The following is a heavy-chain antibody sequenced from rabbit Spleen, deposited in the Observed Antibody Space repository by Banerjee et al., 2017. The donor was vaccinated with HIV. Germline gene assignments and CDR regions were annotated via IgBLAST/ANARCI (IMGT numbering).Heavy chain of an antibody. D-gene: IGHD6-1*01. J-gene: IGHJ2*01. CDR1: GFSFSSSYY. V-gene: IGHV1S40*01. CDR2: IYTGSGST. Sequence: QQLVESGGGLVKPGASLTLTCTASGFSFSSSYYMSWVRQAPGTGLEWIGCIYTGSGSTYFASWAKGRVTISKTPATTVTLQMTGLTAADTATYFCAMDAAVLGYGYANWGQGTLFTVS. CDR3: AMDAAVLGYGYAN.